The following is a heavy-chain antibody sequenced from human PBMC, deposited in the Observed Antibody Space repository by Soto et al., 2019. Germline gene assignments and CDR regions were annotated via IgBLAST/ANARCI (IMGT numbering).Heavy chain of an antibody. J-gene: IGHJ5*02. CDR1: GGSISSDCSY. Sequence: QVQLQESGPGLVKPSQTLSLTCTVSGGSISSDCSYWSWIRQHPGKGLEWIGCLFYSGSTYYNPSLKSRVTISVDTSKNQFSLKLSSVTAADTAVYYCARGLAAAGLFGFGPWGQGTLVTVSS. V-gene: IGHV4-31*03. CDR3: ARGLAAAGLFGFGP. CDR2: LFYSGST. D-gene: IGHD6-13*01.